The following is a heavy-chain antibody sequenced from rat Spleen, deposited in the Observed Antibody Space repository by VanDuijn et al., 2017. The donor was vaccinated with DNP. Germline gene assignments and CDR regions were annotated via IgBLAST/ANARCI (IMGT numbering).Heavy chain of an antibody. V-gene: IGHV5-25*01. D-gene: IGHD1-6*01. CDR2: MSPTTRSS. CDR1: GFSFRDYD. Sequence: EVQLVETGGGLVQPGRSLKLSCVASGFSFRDYDMAWVRQAPSKGLEWVACMSPTTRSSYYRDSVRGRFTVSRDDSTSTLYLQMDSLRSEDTATYYCSRHGRISRIIFTWYFDFWGPGTTVTVSS. J-gene: IGHJ1*01. CDR3: SRHGRISRIIFTWYFDF.